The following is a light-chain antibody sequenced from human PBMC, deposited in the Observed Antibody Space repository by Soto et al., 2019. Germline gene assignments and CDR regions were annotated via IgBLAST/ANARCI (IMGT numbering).Light chain of an antibody. Sequence: QSVLTQPPSASGTPGQRISISCSGSSSNIGSNHVYWYQQFPGMAPKLLMYRSDQRPTGVPDRFSGSKSGTSASLAISGLRSDDEADYDCSARDEILSGVVFGGGTKLTVL. CDR1: SSNIGSNH. CDR3: SARDEILSGVV. V-gene: IGLV1-47*01. J-gene: IGLJ2*01. CDR2: RSD.